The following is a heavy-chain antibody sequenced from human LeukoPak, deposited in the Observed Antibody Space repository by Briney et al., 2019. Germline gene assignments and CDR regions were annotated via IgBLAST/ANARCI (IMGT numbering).Heavy chain of an antibody. CDR3: ARAETTVTTFDY. Sequence: GGSLRLSCAASGFTFSSYAMHWVRQAPGKGLEWVAVISYDGSNKYYADSVKGRFTISRDNSKNTLYLQMNSLRAEDTAVYYCARAETTVTTFDYWGQGTLVTVSP. CDR1: GFTFSSYA. J-gene: IGHJ4*02. CDR2: ISYDGSNK. D-gene: IGHD4-17*01. V-gene: IGHV3-30-3*01.